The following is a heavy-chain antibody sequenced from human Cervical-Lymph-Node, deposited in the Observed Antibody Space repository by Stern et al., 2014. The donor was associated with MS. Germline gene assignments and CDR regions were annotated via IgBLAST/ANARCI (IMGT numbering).Heavy chain of an antibody. CDR1: GFTFNSYA. J-gene: IGHJ4*02. V-gene: IGHV3-23*04. D-gene: IGHD6-13*01. CDR3: AKDHRIAAPGSTPFDS. Sequence: EVHLVESGGGVEQPGGSLRLSCAASGFTFNSYAMNWVRQAPGKGLIWVSSISGSGRSTYYVDSVKGRFTISRDNSKKTLYLQMNSLRVEDTAVYYCAKDHRIAAPGSTPFDSWGPGTLVIVSS. CDR2: ISGSGRST.